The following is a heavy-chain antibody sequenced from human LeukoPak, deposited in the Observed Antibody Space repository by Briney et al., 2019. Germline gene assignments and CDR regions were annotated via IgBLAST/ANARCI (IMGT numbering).Heavy chain of an antibody. Sequence: GASVKVSCKASGYTFTSYYMHWVRQAPGQGLEWMGIINPSGGSTSYAQKFQGRVTMTRDTSTSTDYMELSSLRSEDTAVYYCVLVAATEEVDYWGQGTLVTVSS. J-gene: IGHJ4*02. CDR3: VLVAATEEVDY. V-gene: IGHV1-46*01. CDR1: GYTFTSYY. CDR2: INPSGGST. D-gene: IGHD6-19*01.